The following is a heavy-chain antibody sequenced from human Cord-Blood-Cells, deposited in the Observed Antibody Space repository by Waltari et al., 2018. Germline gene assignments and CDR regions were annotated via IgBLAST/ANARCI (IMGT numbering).Heavy chain of an antibody. V-gene: IGHV3-33*01. CDR1: GFTFSRYG. CDR3: ARVERSSSYYFDY. D-gene: IGHD6-6*01. Sequence: QVQLVESGGGVVQPGRSLRLSCAASGFTFSRYGMHWVRQAPGKGLGWVEVIWYDGSNKYYADSVKGRFTISRDNSKNTLYLQMNSLRAEDTAVYYCARVERSSSYYFDYWGQGTLVTVSS. J-gene: IGHJ4*02. CDR2: IWYDGSNK.